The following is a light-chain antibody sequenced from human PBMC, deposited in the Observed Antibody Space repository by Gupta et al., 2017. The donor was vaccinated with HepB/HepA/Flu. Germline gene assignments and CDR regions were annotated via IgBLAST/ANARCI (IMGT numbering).Light chain of an antibody. CDR2: DVD. CDR1: TSDVGGYNH. V-gene: IGLV2-14*01. CDR3: SSYTTTSAVEV. J-gene: IGLJ2*01. Sequence: SALIQPASVSGSPGQSITISCTGTTSDVGGYNHVCWYQQYAGKAPKLISYDVDYRPSGISNRFSGSKYGNTASLTIAGIQAEDEANYYCSSYTTTSAVEVFGGGTKLTVL.